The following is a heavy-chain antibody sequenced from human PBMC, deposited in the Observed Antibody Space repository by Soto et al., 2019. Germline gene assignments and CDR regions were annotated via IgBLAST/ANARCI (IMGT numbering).Heavy chain of an antibody. CDR3: ARAWQYSSGFFDY. J-gene: IGHJ4*02. CDR2: IYYIGST. V-gene: IGHV4-31*03. CDR1: GGSISSGGYY. D-gene: IGHD6-19*01. Sequence: SETLSLTCTVSGGSISSGGYYWSWIRQHPGKGLEWIGYIYYIGSTYYNPSLKSRVTISVDTSKNQFSLKLSSVTAADTAVYYCARAWQYSSGFFDYWGQGTLVTVSS.